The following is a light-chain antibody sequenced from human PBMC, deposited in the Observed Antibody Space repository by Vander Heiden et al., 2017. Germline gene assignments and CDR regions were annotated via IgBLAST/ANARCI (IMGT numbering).Light chain of an antibody. Sequence: QSVLTPPPPASGTTGPRATISCSGSSSNIGPNYVYWYQQDPGTAPKLLIYTNNQRPSGVPDRFSGSKSGTSASLAISGLRSEDEADYYCAAWDDSLTGRVFGGGTKLTVL. CDR1: SSNIGPNY. CDR2: TNN. V-gene: IGLV1-47*02. J-gene: IGLJ3*02. CDR3: AAWDDSLTGRV.